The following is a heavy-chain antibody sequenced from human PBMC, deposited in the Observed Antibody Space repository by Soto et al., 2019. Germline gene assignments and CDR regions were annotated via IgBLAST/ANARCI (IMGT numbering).Heavy chain of an antibody. CDR2: IDQSGGT. Sequence: GNPSLTCAVVGDSLRGQSWNWIRQSPGKGLEWIGEIDQSGGTNYNPSLKSRAIISDDTSKNQFSLTLTSVTAADTAVYYCALEDSYGWSGKSLDVWGLWTSVSGS. V-gene: IGHV4-34*01. CDR3: ALEDSYGWSGKSLDV. J-gene: IGHJ6*02. D-gene: IGHD6-19*01. CDR1: GDSLRGQS.